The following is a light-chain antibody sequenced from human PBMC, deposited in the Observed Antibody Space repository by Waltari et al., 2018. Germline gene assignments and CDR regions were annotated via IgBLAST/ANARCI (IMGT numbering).Light chain of an antibody. Sequence: EIMLTQSPATLSLSPGERATLSCRASQSISKYLAWYQQKPGQAPRLLIYETSRQATGLPDRFSGSGSGTDFSLTNSRLEPEDFAVYYCQKYERLPATFGQGTKVEFK. CDR3: QKYERLPAT. J-gene: IGKJ1*01. V-gene: IGKV3-20*01. CDR1: QSISKY. CDR2: ETS.